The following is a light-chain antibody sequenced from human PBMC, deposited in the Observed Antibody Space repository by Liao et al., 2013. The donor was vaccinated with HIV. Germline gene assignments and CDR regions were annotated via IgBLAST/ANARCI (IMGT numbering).Light chain of an antibody. Sequence: SYELTQPPSVSVSPGQTATITCYGVYLEDKHVCWYQQRPGQSPVLLICQDNKRPSGIPERFSGSNSGNTAALTISGTQAVDEADYYCQAWDSSTAVFGGGTKLTVL. CDR2: QDN. V-gene: IGLV3-1*01. J-gene: IGLJ3*02. CDR3: QAWDSSTAV. CDR1: YLEDKH.